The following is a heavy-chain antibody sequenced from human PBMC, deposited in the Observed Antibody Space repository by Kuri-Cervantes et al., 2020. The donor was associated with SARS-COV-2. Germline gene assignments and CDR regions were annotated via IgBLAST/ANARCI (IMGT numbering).Heavy chain of an antibody. V-gene: IGHV3-30*03. D-gene: IGHD3-3*01. Sequence: GESLKISCAASGFTFSSYGMHWVRQAPGKGLEWVAVISYDGSNKYYADSVKGRFTISRDNSKNTLYLQMGSLRAEDMAVYYCARGGITIFGVVTSDDAFEIWGQGTMVTVSS. CDR2: ISYDGSNK. J-gene: IGHJ3*02. CDR1: GFTFSSYG. CDR3: ARGGITIFGVVTSDDAFEI.